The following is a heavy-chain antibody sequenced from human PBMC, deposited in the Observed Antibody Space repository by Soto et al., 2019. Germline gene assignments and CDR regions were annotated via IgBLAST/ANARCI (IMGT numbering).Heavy chain of an antibody. CDR3: ARGSHMVQKYGMDV. D-gene: IGHD2-21*01. CDR1: GYTFTSYD. V-gene: IGHV1-8*01. CDR2: MNPNSGNT. J-gene: IGHJ6*02. Sequence: QVQLVQSGAEVKKPGASVKVSCKASGYTFTSYDINWVRQATGQGLEWMGWMNPNSGNTGFAQKFQGRVTMTRNTSISTAYMELSSLRSEDTAVYYCARGSHMVQKYGMDVWGQGTTVTVSS.